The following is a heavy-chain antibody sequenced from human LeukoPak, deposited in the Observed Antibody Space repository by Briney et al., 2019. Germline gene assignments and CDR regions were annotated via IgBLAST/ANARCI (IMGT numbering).Heavy chain of an antibody. CDR1: GFTFSSYE. V-gene: IGHV3-48*02. J-gene: IGHJ6*03. Sequence: GGSLRLSCAASGFTFSSYEMNWVRQAPGKGLEWVSYISSSRSTIYYADSVKGRFTISRDNAKNSLYLQMNSLRDEDTAVYYCAREAGGSYNYYYYMDVWGKETTVTVSS. D-gene: IGHD1-26*01. CDR2: ISSSRSTI. CDR3: AREAGGSYNYYYYMDV.